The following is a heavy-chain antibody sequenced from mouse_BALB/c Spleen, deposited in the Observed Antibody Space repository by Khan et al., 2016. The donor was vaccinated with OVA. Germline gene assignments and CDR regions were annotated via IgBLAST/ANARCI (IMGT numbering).Heavy chain of an antibody. V-gene: IGHV1-18*01. CDR2: INPKNGGT. CDR1: GYTFPDYT. CDR3: ARDAGGY. Sequence: VQLKESGPELVKPGASVKISCKTSGYTFPDYTVHWVKQSPGKSLDWIGVINPKNGGTAYNQKFKGKATLTVDKSSSTAYMEFRSLTSEDSAVYSCARDAGGYWGQGTSVTVAS. J-gene: IGHJ4*01.